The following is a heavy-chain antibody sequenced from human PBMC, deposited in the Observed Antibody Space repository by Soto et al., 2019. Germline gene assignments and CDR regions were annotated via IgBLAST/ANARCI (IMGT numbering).Heavy chain of an antibody. CDR1: GGSISSGDYY. Sequence: QVQLQESGPGLVKPSQTLSLSCSVSGGSISSGDYYWTWIRQHPGKGLEWIGYIYYSGSAYYNPSLKSRLTISIDTSKNQYSLNLTSVTAADTAFYYCARVPQHYGLVTSIDFWGQGTLVTVSS. CDR3: ARVPQHYGLVTSIDF. D-gene: IGHD3-10*01. J-gene: IGHJ4*02. V-gene: IGHV4-31*03. CDR2: IYYSGSA.